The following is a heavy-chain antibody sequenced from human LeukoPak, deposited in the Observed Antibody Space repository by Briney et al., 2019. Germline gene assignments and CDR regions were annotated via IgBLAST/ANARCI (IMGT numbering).Heavy chain of an antibody. V-gene: IGHV3-30-3*01. Sequence: GGSLRLSCAASGFTFSSYSMHWVRQAPGKGLEWVAVISYDGSNKYYADSVKGRFTISRDNSKNTLYLQMDSLRAEDTAVYYCARSAASRYFDYWGQGTLVTVSS. CDR3: ARSAASRYFDY. D-gene: IGHD6-25*01. J-gene: IGHJ4*02. CDR2: ISYDGSNK. CDR1: GFTFSSYS.